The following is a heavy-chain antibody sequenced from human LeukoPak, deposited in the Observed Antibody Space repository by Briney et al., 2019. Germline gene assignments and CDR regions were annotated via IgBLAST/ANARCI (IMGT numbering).Heavy chain of an antibody. CDR3: ARDRGYYGDDDFDY. D-gene: IGHD4-17*01. J-gene: IGHJ4*02. CDR2: IYSGGST. V-gene: IGHV3-53*01. Sequence: GGSLRLSCAASGFSVSSNYMSWVRQAPGKGLEWVSVIYSGGSTNYADSVKGRFTISRDNAKNSLYLQMNSLRAEDTALYYCARDRGYYGDDDFDYWGQGTLVTVSS. CDR1: GFSVSSNY.